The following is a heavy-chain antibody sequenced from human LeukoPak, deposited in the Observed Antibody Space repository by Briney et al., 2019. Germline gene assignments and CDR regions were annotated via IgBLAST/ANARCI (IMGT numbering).Heavy chain of an antibody. D-gene: IGHD3-16*02. J-gene: IGHJ4*02. CDR1: GFTFSSYG. CDR2: IWYDGSDK. CDR3: AREEYDYVWGSYRYFDY. Sequence: GRSLRLSCAASGFTFSSYGMHWVRQAPGKGLEWVAVIWYDGSDKYYADSVKGRFTISRDNSKNTLYLQMNSLRAEDTAVYYCAREEYDYVWGSYRYFDYWGQGTLVTVSS. V-gene: IGHV3-33*01.